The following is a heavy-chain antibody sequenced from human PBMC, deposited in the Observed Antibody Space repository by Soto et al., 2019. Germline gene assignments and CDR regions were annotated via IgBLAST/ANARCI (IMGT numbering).Heavy chain of an antibody. D-gene: IGHD2-8*02. V-gene: IGHV4-30-4*01. Sequence: QVQLQESGPGLVMPSQTLSLTCTVSGGSISSGDYYWSWIRQPPGKGLEWIGCIFYTGSTYYNPSLQSRITISVHPSKSQFSLKLTSVTAADTAVYYCASVTRYCTGGGCNPNWFDPWGQGTLVTVSS. J-gene: IGHJ5*02. CDR1: GGSISSGDYY. CDR2: IFYTGST. CDR3: ASVTRYCTGGGCNPNWFDP.